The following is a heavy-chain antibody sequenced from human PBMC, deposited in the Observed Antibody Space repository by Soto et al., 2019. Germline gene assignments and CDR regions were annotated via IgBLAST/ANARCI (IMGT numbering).Heavy chain of an antibody. Sequence: QITLKESGPTLVKPTQTLTLTCTFSGFSLSTSGVCVGWIRQPPGKALEWLALIYWDDDKRYSPSLKSRLTITKDTSKNQVVLTMTTMDPVDTATYYCAHVYGGYDNFDYWGQGTLVTVSS. D-gene: IGHD5-12*01. J-gene: IGHJ4*02. CDR2: IYWDDDK. V-gene: IGHV2-5*02. CDR3: AHVYGGYDNFDY. CDR1: GFSLSTSGVC.